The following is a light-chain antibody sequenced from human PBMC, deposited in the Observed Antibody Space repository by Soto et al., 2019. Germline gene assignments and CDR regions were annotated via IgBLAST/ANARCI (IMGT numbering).Light chain of an antibody. CDR2: GAS. CDR1: QSVSSSY. J-gene: IGKJ5*01. CDR3: QQYGSSPPVT. V-gene: IGKV3-20*01. Sequence: EIVLTQSPGTLSLSPGERATLSCRASQSVSSSYLAWYQQKPGQAPRLLIYGASGRATGIPDRFSGSGSGTDFTLTINRLEPEGFAVYYCQQYGSSPPVTFGQGTRLEIK.